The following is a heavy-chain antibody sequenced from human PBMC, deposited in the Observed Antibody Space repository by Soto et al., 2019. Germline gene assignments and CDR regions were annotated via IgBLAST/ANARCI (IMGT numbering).Heavy chain of an antibody. V-gene: IGHV3-11*01. CDR3: ARDTITMVRGVSFYYYGMDV. Sequence: LRLSCAASGFTFSDYYMSWIRQAPGKGLEWVSYISSSGSTIYYADSVKGRFTISRDNAKNSLYLQMNSLRAEDTAVYYCARDTITMVRGVSFYYYGMDVWGQGTTVTVSS. CDR2: ISSSGSTI. J-gene: IGHJ6*02. CDR1: GFTFSDYY. D-gene: IGHD3-10*01.